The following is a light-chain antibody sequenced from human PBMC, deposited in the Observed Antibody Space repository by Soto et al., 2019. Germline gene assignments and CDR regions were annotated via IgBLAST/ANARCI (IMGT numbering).Light chain of an antibody. CDR1: QSVSATY. CDR2: AAS. Sequence: EFVLTQSPGTLSLSPGERATLSRRASQSVSATYLAWYQQKPGQAPRLLLYAASSRATGVPDRFSGSGSGTDFTLTISSLEPEDFAVYYCQQRSNWPPITFGQGTRLEIK. CDR3: QQRSNWPPIT. J-gene: IGKJ5*01. V-gene: IGKV3D-20*02.